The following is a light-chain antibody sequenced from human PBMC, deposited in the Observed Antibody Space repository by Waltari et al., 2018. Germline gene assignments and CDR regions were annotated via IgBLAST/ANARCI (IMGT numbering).Light chain of an antibody. J-gene: IGKJ2*01. V-gene: IGKV3-20*01. CDR1: QTVSSSF. CDR3: QHSNGPPMYT. Sequence: EIVLTQSPGTLSLPPGERATLSCRASQTVSSSFLAWYQQKPGQAPRLLIYDTSSRATGIPDRFSGSGSGTDFTLTISRLEPEDFAVYYCQHSNGPPMYTFGQGTKLEIK. CDR2: DTS.